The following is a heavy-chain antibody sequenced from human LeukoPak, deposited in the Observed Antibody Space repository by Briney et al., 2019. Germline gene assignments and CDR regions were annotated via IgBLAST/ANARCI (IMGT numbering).Heavy chain of an antibody. V-gene: IGHV3-74*01. CDR1: GFTFSTSW. D-gene: IGHD3-22*01. CDR3: VRDMGYYDKV. CDR2: INTDGNTR. Sequence: PGGSLRLSXAPSGFTFSTSWMHWVRQAPGKGLVWVSRINTDGNTRDYADSVKGRFTISRDNAKNTLYLQMNSLRAEDTAVYYCVRDMGYYDKVWGQGTLVTVSS. J-gene: IGHJ4*02.